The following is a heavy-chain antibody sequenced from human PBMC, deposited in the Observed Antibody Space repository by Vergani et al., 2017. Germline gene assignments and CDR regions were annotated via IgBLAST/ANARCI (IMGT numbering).Heavy chain of an antibody. CDR3: ARGSRAEGGSGPDK. Sequence: QVQLQESGPGLVKPSQTLSLTCTVPGGSIITSDDYWGWLRQRPGKGLEWIGYIFHSGWTYSNLSFQSRLSMSVDTSRNQFSLRLNSVTATDTAVYYCARGSRAEGGSGPDKWGQGTLVTVSS. CDR2: IFHSGWT. V-gene: IGHV4-30-4*08. D-gene: IGHD2-15*01. CDR1: GGSIITSDDY. J-gene: IGHJ4*02.